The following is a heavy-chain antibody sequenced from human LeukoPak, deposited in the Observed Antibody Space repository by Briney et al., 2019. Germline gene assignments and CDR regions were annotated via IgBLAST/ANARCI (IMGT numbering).Heavy chain of an antibody. CDR1: GGGGSISSHY. V-gene: IGHV4-4*07. J-gene: IGHJ5*02. Sequence: SETLSLTCTVSGGGGSISSHYWSWIRQPAGKGLEWIGRIYFTGTITYNPSLESRVTMSIDTSKNQFSLKLNSLTAADTAVYYCARDSGTSGEVKFDPWGQGTLVTVSS. CDR2: IYFTGTI. CDR3: ARDSGTSGEVKFDP. D-gene: IGHD3-10*01.